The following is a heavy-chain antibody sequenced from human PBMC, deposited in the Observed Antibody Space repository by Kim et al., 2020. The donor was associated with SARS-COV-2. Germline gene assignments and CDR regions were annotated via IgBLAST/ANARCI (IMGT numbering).Heavy chain of an antibody. CDR3: ARDYISGYYEGYYYYYGMDV. CDR1: GFTFSSYG. V-gene: IGHV3-33*01. Sequence: GGSLRLSCAASGFTFSSYGMHWVRQAPGKGLEWVAVIWYDGSNKYYADSVKGRFTISGDNSKNTLYLQMNSLRAEDTAVYYCARDYISGYYEGYYYYYGMDVWGQGTTVTVSS. J-gene: IGHJ6*02. D-gene: IGHD3-3*01. CDR2: IWYDGSNK.